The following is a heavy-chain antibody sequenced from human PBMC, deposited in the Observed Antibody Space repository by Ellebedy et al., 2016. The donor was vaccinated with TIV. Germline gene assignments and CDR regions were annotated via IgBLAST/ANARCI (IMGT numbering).Heavy chain of an antibody. Sequence: GESLKISCAASGFIFSDFQMSWIRQAPGKGLECISYIAGGGESIYYADSVKGRFTISRDDSTSSLYLHLNSLRAEDTAVYYCARDTRFTDHQHNWFDPWGQGTLVTVSS. D-gene: IGHD1-14*01. CDR1: GFIFSDFQ. CDR2: IAGGGESI. V-gene: IGHV3-11*01. J-gene: IGHJ5*02. CDR3: ARDTRFTDHQHNWFDP.